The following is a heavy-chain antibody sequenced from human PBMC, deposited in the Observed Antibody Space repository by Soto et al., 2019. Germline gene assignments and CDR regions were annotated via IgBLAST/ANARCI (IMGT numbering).Heavy chain of an antibody. D-gene: IGHD6-25*01. CDR1: GGTFSSYA. CDR3: ARGGVDYYYYGMDV. J-gene: IGHJ6*02. Sequence: QVQLVQSGAEVKKPGSSVKVSCKASGGTFSSYAISWVRQAPGQGLEWMGGIIPIFGTASYAQKFQGRVTITADESTSTAYMELSSLRSEDTAVYYCARGGVDYYYYGMDVWGQGTTVTVSS. V-gene: IGHV1-69*01. CDR2: IIPIFGTA.